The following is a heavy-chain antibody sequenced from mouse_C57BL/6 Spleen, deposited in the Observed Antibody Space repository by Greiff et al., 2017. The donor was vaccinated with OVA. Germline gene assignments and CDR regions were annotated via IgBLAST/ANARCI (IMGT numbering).Heavy chain of an antibody. D-gene: IGHD2-12*01. CDR2: FYPSSGSI. Sequence: LVQSGAELVKPGASVKLSCKASGYTFTEYSIHWVKQRPGQGLEWIGWFYPSSGSIKSNEKFKDKATLTADKSSSTVYMELSSLTSEDSAVYYCARYGLYSPYDFAYWGQGTPLTVSS. CDR1: GYTFTEYS. CDR3: ARYGLYSPYDFAY. J-gene: IGHJ2*01. V-gene: IGHV1-62-2*01.